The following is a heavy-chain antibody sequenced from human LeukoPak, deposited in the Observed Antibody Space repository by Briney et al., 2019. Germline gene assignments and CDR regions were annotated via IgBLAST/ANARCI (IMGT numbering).Heavy chain of an antibody. CDR3: ARGPAVGDTLGY. Sequence: GGSLRLSCAASGFTFSGYWMTCVRQAPGKGLEWVANIKQDASDKYYVDVVKGRFTISRDNAKNSLYLQMNSLRVEDTAMYYCARGPAVGDTLGYWGQGTLVTVS. CDR1: GFTFSGYW. V-gene: IGHV3-7*01. J-gene: IGHJ4*02. D-gene: IGHD2-21*01. CDR2: IKQDASDK.